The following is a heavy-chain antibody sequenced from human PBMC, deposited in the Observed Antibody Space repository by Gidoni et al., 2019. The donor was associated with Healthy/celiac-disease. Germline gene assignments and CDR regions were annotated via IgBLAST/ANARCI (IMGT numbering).Heavy chain of an antibody. CDR1: GGTFSSYA. CDR2: IIPIFGTA. D-gene: IGHD2-15*01. J-gene: IGHJ6*03. Sequence: QVQLLQSGAEVKKPGSSVKVSCKASGGTFSSYAICCVRQAPGQGLEWMGGIIPIFGTANYAQKLQGRVTITADESTSTAYMELSSLRSEDTAVYYCARDDWRVGYGGNWDYYYYMDVWGKGTTVTVSS. CDR3: ARDDWRVGYGGNWDYYYYMDV. V-gene: IGHV1-69*01.